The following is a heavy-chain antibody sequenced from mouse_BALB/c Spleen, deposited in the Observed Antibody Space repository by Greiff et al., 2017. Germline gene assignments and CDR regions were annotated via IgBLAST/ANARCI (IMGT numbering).Heavy chain of an antibody. Sequence: VQLKESGPGLVAPSQSLSITCTVSGFSLTSYGVHWVRQPPGKGLEWLGVIWAGGSTNSNSALMSRLSISKDNSKSQVFLKMHSLQTDDTAMYYCARDLTTASYAMDYWGQGTSVTVSA. CDR3: ARDLTTASYAMDY. CDR2: IWAGGST. J-gene: IGHJ4*01. D-gene: IGHD1-2*01. CDR1: GFSLTSYG. V-gene: IGHV2-9*02.